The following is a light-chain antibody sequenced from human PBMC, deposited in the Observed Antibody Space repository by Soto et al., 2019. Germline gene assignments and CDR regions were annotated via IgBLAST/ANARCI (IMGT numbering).Light chain of an antibody. CDR3: QQYYTAPLT. V-gene: IGKV4-1*01. CDR1: QSVLYSSNNKNY. Sequence: DIVMTQSPDSLAVSLGERATINCKSSQSVLYSSNNKNYLAWCQQKSGQPPKLLIYWASTRESGVPDRFSGSGSGADFTLTISSLQAEDVAVYYCQQYYTAPLTFGGGTKEDIK. J-gene: IGKJ4*01. CDR2: WAS.